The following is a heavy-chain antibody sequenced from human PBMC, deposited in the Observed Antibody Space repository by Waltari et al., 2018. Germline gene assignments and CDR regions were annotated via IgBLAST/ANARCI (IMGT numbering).Heavy chain of an antibody. D-gene: IGHD6-19*01. V-gene: IGHV3-21*01. CDR3: ARDGAIAVAGTPHFDY. Sequence: EVQLVESGGGLVKPGGSLSLSCAASGFTFSSYSMNWVRQAPGKGLEWVSSISSSSSYIYYADSVKGRFTISRDNAKNSLYLQMNSLRAEDTAVYYCARDGAIAVAGTPHFDYWGQGTLVTVSS. J-gene: IGHJ4*02. CDR1: GFTFSSYS. CDR2: ISSSSSYI.